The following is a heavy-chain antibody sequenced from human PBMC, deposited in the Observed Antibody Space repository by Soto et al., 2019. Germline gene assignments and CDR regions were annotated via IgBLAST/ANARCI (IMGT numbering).Heavy chain of an antibody. J-gene: IGHJ4*02. V-gene: IGHV1-69*01. CDR1: GGTFSDSV. CDR2: IVPIFGKA. D-gene: IGHD3-10*01. Sequence: QVQLVQSGREVKKPGSSVKVSCKASGGTFSDSVTSWVRQAPGQGLEWMGGIVPIFGKANLAEKFQDRVTITADEATSTAYMKLSSLRSEDTAVDYCARGRDGSNYYFDYWGQGTLVTVSS. CDR3: ARGRDGSNYYFDY.